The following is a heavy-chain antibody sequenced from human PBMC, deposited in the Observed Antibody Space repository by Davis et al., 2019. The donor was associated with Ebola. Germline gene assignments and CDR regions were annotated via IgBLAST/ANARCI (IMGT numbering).Heavy chain of an antibody. Sequence: ASVKVSCKASGYTFTSYGITWVRQAPAHALFFFSLINPHNCNTNYAQNVQGRVTMTTDTSTSTACMEVGSLRSDDTAVYYCARAQFPTTSDHWGQGTLVTVSS. V-gene: IGHV1-18*04. D-gene: IGHD1-1*01. CDR3: ARAQFPTTSDH. CDR2: INPHNCNT. CDR1: GYTFTSYG. J-gene: IGHJ4*02.